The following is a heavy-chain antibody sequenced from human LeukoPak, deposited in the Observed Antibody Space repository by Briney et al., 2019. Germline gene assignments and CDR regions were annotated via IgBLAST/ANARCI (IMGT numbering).Heavy chain of an antibody. Sequence: GGSLRLSCAASGFTFSSYAMSWVRQAPGKGLEWVSAISGSGGSTYYADSVKGRFTISRDNSKNTLYLQMNSLRAEDTAVYYCAKIFSGRVALGAFDPWGQGTLVTVSS. J-gene: IGHJ5*02. CDR1: GFTFSSYA. CDR2: ISGSGGST. V-gene: IGHV3-23*01. CDR3: AKIFSGRVALGAFDP. D-gene: IGHD3-9*01.